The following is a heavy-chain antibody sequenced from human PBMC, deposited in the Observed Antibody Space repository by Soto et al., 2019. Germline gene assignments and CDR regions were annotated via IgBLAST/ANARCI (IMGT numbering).Heavy chain of an antibody. D-gene: IGHD3-10*01. CDR1: GGSISSYY. CDR2: IYYSGST. J-gene: IGHJ3*02. V-gene: IGHV4-59*08. Sequence: SETLSLTCTVSGGSISSYYWSWIRQPPGKGLEWIGYIYYSGSTNYNPSLKSRVTISVDTSKNQFSLKLSSVTAADTAVYYCARRKGLLLWFGESLPDDAFDIWGQGTMVTVSS. CDR3: ARRKGLLLWFGESLPDDAFDI.